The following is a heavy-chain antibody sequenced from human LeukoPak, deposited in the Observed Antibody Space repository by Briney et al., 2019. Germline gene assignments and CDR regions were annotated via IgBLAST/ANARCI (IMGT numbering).Heavy chain of an antibody. CDR2: ISSSSSTI. V-gene: IGHV3-48*01. CDR1: GFTFSSYS. J-gene: IGHJ5*02. CDR3: ARDQGTIFGVVGYNWFDP. Sequence: PGGSLRLSCAVSGFTFSSYSMNWVRQAPGKGLEWVSYISSSSSTIYYADSVKGRFTISRDNAKNSLYLQMNSLRAEDTAVYYCARDQGTIFGVVGYNWFDPWGQGTLVTVSS. D-gene: IGHD3-3*01.